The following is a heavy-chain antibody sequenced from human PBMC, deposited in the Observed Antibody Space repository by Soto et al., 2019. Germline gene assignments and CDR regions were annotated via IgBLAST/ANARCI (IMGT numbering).Heavy chain of an antibody. J-gene: IGHJ3*02. Sequence: GGSLRLSCAASGFTFSSYAMSWVRQTPGKGLDWVSAISANGGSTYYADSVMGRFTISRDYSKNTLHLQMDSLRAEDTAIYYCANHVSAGGAFDIWGQGTVVTVSS. CDR2: ISANGGST. CDR3: ANHVSAGGAFDI. V-gene: IGHV3-23*01. CDR1: GFTFSSYA. D-gene: IGHD6-25*01.